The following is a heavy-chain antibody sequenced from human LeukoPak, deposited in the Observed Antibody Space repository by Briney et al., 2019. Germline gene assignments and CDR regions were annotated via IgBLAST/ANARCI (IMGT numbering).Heavy chain of an antibody. D-gene: IGHD5-24*01. J-gene: IGHJ5*02. V-gene: IGHV4-39*01. CDR1: GGSISSSSYY. CDR2: IYYSGST. CDR3: ARHFSREDWFDP. Sequence: SETLSLTCTVSGGSISSSSYYWGWIRQPPGKGLEWIGSIYYSGSTYYNPSLKSRVTISVDTSKNQFSLKLSSVTAAETAGYXCARHFSREDWFDPWGQGTLVTVSS.